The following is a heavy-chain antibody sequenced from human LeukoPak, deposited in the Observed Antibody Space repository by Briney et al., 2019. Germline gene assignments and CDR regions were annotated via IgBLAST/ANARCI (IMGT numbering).Heavy chain of an antibody. CDR1: GFIFSSYA. CDR3: AKDPLTYYYGSGPNYFDY. V-gene: IGHV3-23*01. Sequence: GGSLRLSCAASGFIFSSYAMNWVRQAPGKGLEWVSTVSGSGGSTYYADSVKGRFTVSRDNSKNTVYLQMNSLRAEDTAVYYCAKDPLTYYYGSGPNYFDYWGQGTLVTVSS. CDR2: VSGSGGST. D-gene: IGHD3-10*01. J-gene: IGHJ4*02.